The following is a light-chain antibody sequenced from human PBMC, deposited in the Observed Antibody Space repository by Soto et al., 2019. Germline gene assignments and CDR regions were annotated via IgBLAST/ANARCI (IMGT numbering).Light chain of an antibody. V-gene: IGKV3-15*01. CDR3: QQYNNWPPYT. CDR2: GAS. J-gene: IGKJ2*01. Sequence: IVMPQSPATLSVSPGDRVTLSCRASQSVRSDVAWYQQRPGQAPRLLIYGASTRATGIPARFSGTGSGTEFTLTISSLQSEDFAIYYCQQYNNWPPYTFGQGTKLEIK. CDR1: QSVRSD.